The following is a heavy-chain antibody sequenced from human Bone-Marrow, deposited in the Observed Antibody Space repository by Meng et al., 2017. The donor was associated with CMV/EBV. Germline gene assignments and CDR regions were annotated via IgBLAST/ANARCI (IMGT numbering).Heavy chain of an antibody. CDR2: INHSGST. Sequence: GSLRLSCAVYGGSFSGYYWSWIRQPPGKGLEWIGEINHSGSTNYNPSPKSRVTISVDTSKNQFSLKLSSVTAADTAVYYCARGVGHGYDFAFDPWGQGTLVTVSS. CDR1: GGSFSGYY. D-gene: IGHD5-12*01. J-gene: IGHJ5*02. CDR3: ARGVGHGYDFAFDP. V-gene: IGHV4-34*01.